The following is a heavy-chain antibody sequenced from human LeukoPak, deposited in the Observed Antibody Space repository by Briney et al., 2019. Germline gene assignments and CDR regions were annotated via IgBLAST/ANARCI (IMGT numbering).Heavy chain of an antibody. Sequence: GGSLRLSCAASFSTFNKAWMNWVRQAPGKGLEWVGRIKSRADGGTTDYATPVKDRSTISRDDSENTAFLQMNSLKTEDTAIYYRSTHPTSGFWGQGTLVTVSS. D-gene: IGHD2-15*01. V-gene: IGHV3-15*07. CDR2: IKSRADGGTT. CDR3: STHPTSGF. J-gene: IGHJ4*02. CDR1: FSTFNKAW.